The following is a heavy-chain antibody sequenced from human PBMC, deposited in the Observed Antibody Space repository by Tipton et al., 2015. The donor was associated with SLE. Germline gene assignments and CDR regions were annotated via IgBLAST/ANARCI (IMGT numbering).Heavy chain of an antibody. CDR2: ISGSGGST. V-gene: IGHV3-23*01. D-gene: IGHD6-13*01. J-gene: IGHJ5*02. CDR1: GFTFSSYA. CDR3: AKRYIAAAACAPLGP. Sequence: SLRLACAASGFTFSSYAMSWVRQAPGKGLEWVSAISGSGGSTYYADSVKGRFTISRDNSKNTLYLQMNSLRAEDTAVYYCAKRYIAAAACAPLGPWGQGTLVTASS.